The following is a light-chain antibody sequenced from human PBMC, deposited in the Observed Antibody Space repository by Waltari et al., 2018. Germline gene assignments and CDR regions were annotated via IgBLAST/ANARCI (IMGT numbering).Light chain of an antibody. CDR3: SSYAGTYTCVV. CDR2: EVS. V-gene: IGLV2-14*01. CDR1: SNDVGGYNY. Sequence: QSALTQPASVSGSPGQSITISCTGTSNDVGGYNYVSWYQQHPGKAPKLMIYEVSNRPSGISNRFSGSKSGNTASLTISGLQAEDEADYYCSSYAGTYTCVVFGGGTKLTVL. J-gene: IGLJ2*01.